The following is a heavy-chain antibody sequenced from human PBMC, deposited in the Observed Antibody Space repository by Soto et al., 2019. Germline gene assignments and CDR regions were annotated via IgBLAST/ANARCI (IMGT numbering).Heavy chain of an antibody. CDR3: ARVRSDYTGATWYYPFGMDV. Sequence: QVQLVQSGAEVKKPGSSVKVSCKASGGTFSSYVISWVRQAPGQGLEWIGGIIPIFGTTNYAQKFQGRVMITADESTSTAYMELSSLRSEDTAMYYWARVRSDYTGATWYYPFGMDVWGQGTTVTVSS. CDR1: GGTFSSYV. V-gene: IGHV1-69*01. J-gene: IGHJ6*02. CDR2: IIPIFGTT. D-gene: IGHD3-10*01.